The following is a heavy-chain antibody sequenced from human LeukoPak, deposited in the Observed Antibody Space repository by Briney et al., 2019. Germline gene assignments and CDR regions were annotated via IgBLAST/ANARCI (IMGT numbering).Heavy chain of an antibody. J-gene: IGHJ4*02. Sequence: SETLSLTCTVSGVSISSYYWSWIRQPPGKGLEWIGYIYYSGSTNYNPSLKSRVTISVDTSKNQFSLKLSSVTAADTAVYYCARIYSSSSAVLDYWGQGTLVTVSS. D-gene: IGHD6-6*01. V-gene: IGHV4-59*01. CDR3: ARIYSSSSAVLDY. CDR1: GVSISSYY. CDR2: IYYSGST.